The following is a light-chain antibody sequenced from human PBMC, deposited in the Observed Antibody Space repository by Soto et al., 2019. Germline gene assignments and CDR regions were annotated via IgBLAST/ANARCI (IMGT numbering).Light chain of an antibody. J-gene: IGKJ4*01. CDR3: QQSHSSLT. Sequence: DIKMTQSPSSLSASVGGRVTITCRASQSISNYLNWYQQKPGKAPKLLICAASSLQSGVPSRFSGSGSGTDFTLTINRLQPEDLASYYCQQSHSSLTFGGGTKVDIK. CDR1: QSISNY. V-gene: IGKV1-39*01. CDR2: AAS.